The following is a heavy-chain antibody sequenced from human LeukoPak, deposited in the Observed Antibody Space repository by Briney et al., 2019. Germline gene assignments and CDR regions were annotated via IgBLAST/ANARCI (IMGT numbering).Heavy chain of an antibody. CDR2: IWYDGSHQ. D-gene: IGHD2-15*01. CDR3: AKDKDTPATAQPQRGYFES. CDR1: GFPFSGSG. V-gene: IGHV3-33*06. Sequence: GSSLRLSCAASGFPFSGSGMHWVRQAPGKGLEWLAVIWYDGSHQYYADSVKGRFTISRDNSKNTLDLQMNSLRVEDTAVYFCAKDKDTPATAQPQRGYFESWGQGTLVTVSS. J-gene: IGHJ4*02.